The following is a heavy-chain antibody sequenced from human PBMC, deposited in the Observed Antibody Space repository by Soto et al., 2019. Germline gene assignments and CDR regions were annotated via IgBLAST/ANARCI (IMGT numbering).Heavy chain of an antibody. Sequence: QITLKESGPTLVKPTQTLTLTCTFSGFSLTTSGVSVGWIRQPPGKALEWLALIYWDDDKRYSPSLKSRLTITKDTSNNQVVLTMINMDPVDTAIYYCARSGYQLLYVRNVFDVWGQGTMVTVSS. CDR2: IYWDDDK. D-gene: IGHD2-2*02. CDR3: ARSGYQLLYVRNVFDV. J-gene: IGHJ3*01. V-gene: IGHV2-5*02. CDR1: GFSLTTSGVS.